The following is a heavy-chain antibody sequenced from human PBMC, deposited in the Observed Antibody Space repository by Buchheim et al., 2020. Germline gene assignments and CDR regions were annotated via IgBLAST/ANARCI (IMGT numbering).Heavy chain of an antibody. CDR3: AKGEWELLL. CDR1: GFTFSNYA. J-gene: IGHJ4*02. D-gene: IGHD1-26*01. CDR2: ISGGGANT. V-gene: IGHV3-23*01. Sequence: EVRLLESGGDLVQPGGSLRLSCAASGFTFSNYAMTWVRQAPGKGLEWVSGISGGGANTYYADSVKGRFTISRDKVNNTLYLQMNSLRAEDTAVYYCAKGEWELLLWGQGTL.